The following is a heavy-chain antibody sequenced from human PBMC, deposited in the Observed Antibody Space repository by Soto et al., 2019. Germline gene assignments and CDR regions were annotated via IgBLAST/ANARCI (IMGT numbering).Heavy chain of an antibody. CDR1: GGTFSSYA. V-gene: IGHV1-69*01. Sequence: QVQLVQSGAEVKKPGSSVKVSCKASGGTFSSYAISWVRQAPGQGLEWMGGIIPIFGTANYAQKFQGRVTINADESTSTADMELSSLRSEDTAVYYCARGRGLGCSGGSCYSEAFDIWGQGTMVTVSS. D-gene: IGHD2-15*01. J-gene: IGHJ3*02. CDR3: ARGRGLGCSGGSCYSEAFDI. CDR2: IIPIFGTA.